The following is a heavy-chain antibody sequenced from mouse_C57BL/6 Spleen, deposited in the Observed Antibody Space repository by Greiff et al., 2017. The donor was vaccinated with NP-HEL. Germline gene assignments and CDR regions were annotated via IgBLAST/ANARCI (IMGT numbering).Heavy chain of an antibody. D-gene: IGHD2-4*01. J-gene: IGHJ3*01. V-gene: IGHV1-53*01. Sequence: QVQLQQPGTELVPPGASVKLSCKASGYTFTSYWMHWVKQRPGQGLEWIGNINPSNGGTNYNEKFKSKATLTVDKSSSTAYMQLSSLTSEDSAVYYCARSGLRHGGFAYWGQGTLVTVSA. CDR1: GYTFTSYW. CDR3: ARSGLRHGGFAY. CDR2: INPSNGGT.